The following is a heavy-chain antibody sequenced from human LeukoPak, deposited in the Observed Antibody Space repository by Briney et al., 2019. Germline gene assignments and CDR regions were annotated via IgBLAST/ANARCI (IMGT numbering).Heavy chain of an antibody. D-gene: IGHD3-22*01. CDR3: TTEYYYDSSGYG. Sequence: GGSLRLSCAASGFTFSNAWMSWVRQAPGKGLEWVGRVKSKTDGGTTDYAAPVKGRFTISRDDSKNTLYLQMNSLKTEDTAVYYCTTEYYYDSSGYGWGQGTLVTVSS. J-gene: IGHJ4*02. CDR2: VKSKTDGGTT. V-gene: IGHV3-15*01. CDR1: GFTFSNAW.